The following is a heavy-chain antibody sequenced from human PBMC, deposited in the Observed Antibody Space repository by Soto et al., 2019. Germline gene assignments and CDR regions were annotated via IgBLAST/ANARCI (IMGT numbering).Heavy chain of an antibody. CDR3: AKTGYSSSWYDYYGMDV. CDR1: GFTFSSYA. V-gene: IGHV3-23*01. D-gene: IGHD6-13*01. CDR2: ISGSGGST. J-gene: IGHJ6*02. Sequence: PGGSLRLSCAASGFTFSSYAMSWVRQAPGKGLEWVSAISGSGGSTYYADSVKGRFTISRDNSKNTLYLQMNSLRAEDTAVYYCAKTGYSSSWYDYYGMDVWGQGTTVTVSS.